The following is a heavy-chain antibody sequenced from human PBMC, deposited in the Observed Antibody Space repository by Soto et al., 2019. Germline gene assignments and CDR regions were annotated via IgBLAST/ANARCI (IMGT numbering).Heavy chain of an antibody. D-gene: IGHD6-13*01. CDR1: GFTFSSYW. Sequence: VQLVESGGGVVQPGRSLRLSCAAFGFTFSSYWMSWVRQAPGKGLEWVANIKQDGSEKYYVDSVKGRFTISRDNAKNSLYLQMNSLRAEDTAVYYCARASSSSWYYFDYWGQGTLVTVSS. CDR3: ARASSSSWYYFDY. V-gene: IGHV3-7*04. J-gene: IGHJ4*02. CDR2: IKQDGSEK.